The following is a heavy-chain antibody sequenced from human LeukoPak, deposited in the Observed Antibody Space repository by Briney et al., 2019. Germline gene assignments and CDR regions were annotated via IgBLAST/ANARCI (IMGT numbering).Heavy chain of an antibody. V-gene: IGHV4-39*07. CDR3: ARGENFDWWKGYFDY. J-gene: IGHJ4*02. CDR2: IYYSGST. CDR1: GGSISSSSFY. Sequence: PSETLSLTCTVSGGSISSSSFYWGWIRQPPGKGLEWIGSIYYSGSTYYNPSLKSRVTISVDTSKNQFSLKLSSVTAADTAVYYCARGENFDWWKGYFDYWGQGTLVTVSS. D-gene: IGHD3-9*01.